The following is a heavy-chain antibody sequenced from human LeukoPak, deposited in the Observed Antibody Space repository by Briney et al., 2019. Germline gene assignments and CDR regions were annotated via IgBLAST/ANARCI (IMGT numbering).Heavy chain of an antibody. CDR1: EFTFSNYE. J-gene: IGHJ4*02. V-gene: IGHV3-48*03. Sequence: GGSLRLSCAASEFTFSNYEFNRVRQAPGRGLEWVSYISRSGSSISYADSVKGRFTISRDNAKNSLYLQMNSLRAEDTAVYYCARDSGHCGDDSCNHFDYWGQGTLVTVSS. D-gene: IGHD2-15*01. CDR3: ARDSGHCGDDSCNHFDY. CDR2: ISRSGSSI.